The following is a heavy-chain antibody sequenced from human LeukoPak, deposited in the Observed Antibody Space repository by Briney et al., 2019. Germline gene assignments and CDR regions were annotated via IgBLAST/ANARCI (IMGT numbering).Heavy chain of an antibody. CDR3: ARDPHYYDSSGYYYYWFDP. J-gene: IGHJ5*02. CDR2: IIPIFGTA. D-gene: IGHD3-22*01. Sequence: SVNVSCKASGGTFSSYAISWVRQAPGQGLEWMGGIIPIFGTANYAQKFQGRVTITADESTSTAYMELSSLRSEDTAVYYCARDPHYYDSSGYYYYWFDPWGQGTLVTVSS. V-gene: IGHV1-69*13. CDR1: GGTFSSYA.